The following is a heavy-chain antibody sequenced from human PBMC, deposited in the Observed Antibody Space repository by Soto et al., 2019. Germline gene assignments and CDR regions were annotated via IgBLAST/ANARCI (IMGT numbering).Heavy chain of an antibody. J-gene: IGHJ4*02. V-gene: IGHV3-33*01. D-gene: IGHD2-15*01. CDR3: ARWGCSGSNCNLNQRSFDL. Sequence: QVQLVESGGGVVQPGRSLRLSCAASGFIFNEYGMHWVRQAPGKGLEWVAVIWYDGSNKNYSDSVKGRFTCSRDNSKTKISLQMTSLRVEETAMYYCARWGCSGSNCNLNQRSFDLWGQGTLVTVSS. CDR1: GFIFNEYG. CDR2: IWYDGSNK.